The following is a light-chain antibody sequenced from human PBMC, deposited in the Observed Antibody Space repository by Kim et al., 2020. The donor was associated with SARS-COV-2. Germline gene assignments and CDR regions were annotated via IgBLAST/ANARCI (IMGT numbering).Light chain of an antibody. V-gene: IGLV3-1*01. CDR1: KLGHKY. CDR3: QAWDSRIVV. CDR2: QNT. J-gene: IGLJ2*01. Sequence: VSPGQTANITCSGDKLGHKYASWYQQKPGQAPVLVIYQNTKRPSGIPERFSGSNSGNTATLTIGGTQAMDEADYYCQAWDSRIVVFGGGTQLTVL.